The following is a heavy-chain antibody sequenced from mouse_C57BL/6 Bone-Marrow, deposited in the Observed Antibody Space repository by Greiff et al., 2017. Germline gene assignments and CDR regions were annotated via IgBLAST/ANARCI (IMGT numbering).Heavy chain of an antibody. Sequence: QVQLKQSGPELVRPGASVTLSCKASGYTFPDYEMHWVKQTPVHGLEWIGAIDPETGGTAYNQKFKGKAILTADKSSSTAYMELRSLTSEDSAVYYCTRRGPTVVAVDYWGRGTTLTVCS. J-gene: IGHJ2*01. CDR2: IDPETGGT. D-gene: IGHD1-1*01. V-gene: IGHV1-15*01. CDR1: GYTFPDYE. CDR3: TRRGPTVVAVDY.